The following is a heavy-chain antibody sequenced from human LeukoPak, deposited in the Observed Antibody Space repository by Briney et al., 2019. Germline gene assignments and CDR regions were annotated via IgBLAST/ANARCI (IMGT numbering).Heavy chain of an antibody. CDR1: GYTFTGYY. CDR2: INPNSGGT. D-gene: IGHD4-17*01. Sequence: ASVKVSCKASGYTFTGYYMHWVQQAPGQGLEWMGWINPNSGGTNYAQRFQGWVTMTTDTSIRTAYMELSRLTSDDMAVYYCARDPPGSHYGRPIFDSWGQGTLVTVSS. V-gene: IGHV1-2*04. J-gene: IGHJ4*02. CDR3: ARDPPGSHYGRPIFDS.